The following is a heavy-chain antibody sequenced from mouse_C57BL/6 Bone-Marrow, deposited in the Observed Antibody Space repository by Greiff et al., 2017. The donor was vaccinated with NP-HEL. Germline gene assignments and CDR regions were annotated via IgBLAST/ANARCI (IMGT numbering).Heavy chain of an antibody. J-gene: IGHJ2*01. Sequence: QVQLQQSGAELVRPGASVTLSCKASGYTFTDYEMHWVKHTPVHGLEWIGAIDPETGGTAYNQKFKGKAILTADKSSSTAYMELRSLTSEDSAVYYCTRCDLTRFDYWGQGTTLTVSS. CDR2: IDPETGGT. V-gene: IGHV1-15*01. CDR1: GYTFTDYE. CDR3: TRCDLTRFDY.